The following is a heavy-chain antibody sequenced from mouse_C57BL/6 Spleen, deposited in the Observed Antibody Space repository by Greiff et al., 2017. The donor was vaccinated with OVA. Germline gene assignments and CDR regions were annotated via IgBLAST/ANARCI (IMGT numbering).Heavy chain of an antibody. V-gene: IGHV7-3*01. D-gene: IGHD4-1*01. Sequence: EVKLVESGGGLVQPGGSLSLSCAASGFTFTDYYMSWVRQPPGKALEWLGFIRNKANGYTTEYSASVKGRFTISRDNSQSILYLQMNALRAEDSATYYCARSPTGTGFAYWGQGTQVTVSA. CDR1: GFTFTDYY. CDR3: ARSPTGTGFAY. J-gene: IGHJ3*01. CDR2: IRNKANGYTT.